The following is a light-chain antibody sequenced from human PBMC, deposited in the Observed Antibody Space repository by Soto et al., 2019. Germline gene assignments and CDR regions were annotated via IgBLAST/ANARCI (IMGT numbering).Light chain of an antibody. J-gene: IGKJ1*01. CDR2: KAS. CDR1: QSISSW. Sequence: DIQMTQSPSTLSASVGDRVTITCRASQSISSWLAWYQQKPGKAPKILIYKASSLESGVQSRFSGSGSGTEFTLTISSLQPDDFATYYCQQYNSYPTFGQGTKVEL. V-gene: IGKV1-5*03. CDR3: QQYNSYPT.